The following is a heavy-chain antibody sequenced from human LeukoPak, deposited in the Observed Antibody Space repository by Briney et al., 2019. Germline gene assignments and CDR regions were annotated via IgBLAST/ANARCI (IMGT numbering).Heavy chain of an antibody. CDR1: GYTFTNYG. CDR2: ISAYNGNT. J-gene: IGHJ4*02. V-gene: IGHV1-18*01. D-gene: IGHD6-13*01. CDR3: ARDQSLVAYSSTWFDY. Sequence: ASVKVSCKTSGYTFTNYGLSWVRHAPGQGLEWMGWISAYNGNTDYAQNLQGRVTLTTDTSTTTAYMELRSLGSDDTAVYYCARDQSLVAYSSTWFDYWGQGTLVTVSS.